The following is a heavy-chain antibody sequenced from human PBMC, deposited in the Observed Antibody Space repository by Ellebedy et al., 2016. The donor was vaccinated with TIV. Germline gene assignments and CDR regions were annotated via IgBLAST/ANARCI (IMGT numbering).Heavy chain of an antibody. D-gene: IGHD1-1*01. CDR3: TTVWGTSGFDP. CDR1: GFTFSTYW. CDR2: FKSKADGGTI. V-gene: IGHV3-15*01. Sequence: GESLKIPCSASGFTFSTYWMSWVRQAPGKGLEWVGRFKSKADGGTIDYAASVKGRFTISRDDSANMLHLQMNSLKTEDTGVYYCTTVWGTSGFDPWGQGTLVTVSS. J-gene: IGHJ5*02.